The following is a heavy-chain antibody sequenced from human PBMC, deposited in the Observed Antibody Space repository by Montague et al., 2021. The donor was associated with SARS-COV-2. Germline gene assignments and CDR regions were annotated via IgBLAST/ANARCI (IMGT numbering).Heavy chain of an antibody. CDR3: ARRTYDILTGYDYGMDV. CDR2: IDWDDDK. V-gene: IGHV2-70*11. CDR1: GFSLSTSGLC. J-gene: IGHJ6*02. Sequence: PALVKPTQTLTLTCNFSGFSLSTSGLCVSWIRQPPGKALEWLARIDWDDDKYYSTSLKTRLTISKDTPKNQVVLTMTNTDPVDTATYYCARRTYDILTGYDYGMDVWGQGTTVTVSS. D-gene: IGHD3-9*01.